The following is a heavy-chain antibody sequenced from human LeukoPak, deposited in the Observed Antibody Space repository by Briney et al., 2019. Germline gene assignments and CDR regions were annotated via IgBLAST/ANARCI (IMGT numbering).Heavy chain of an antibody. Sequence: GGSLRLSCAASGFTFSSYAMSWVRQAPGKGLEWVSAISGSGGSTYYADSVKGRFTISRDNSKNTLYLQVNSLRAEDTAVYYCARMNCSGDGCYEFDYWGQGTLVTVSS. CDR2: ISGSGGST. V-gene: IGHV3-23*01. CDR3: ARMNCSGDGCYEFDY. CDR1: GFTFSSYA. J-gene: IGHJ4*02. D-gene: IGHD2-15*01.